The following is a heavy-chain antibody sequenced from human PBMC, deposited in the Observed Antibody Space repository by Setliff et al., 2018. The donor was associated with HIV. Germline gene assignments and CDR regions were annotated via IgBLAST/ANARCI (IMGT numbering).Heavy chain of an antibody. J-gene: IGHJ4*02. CDR3: TTGVLPQHYDIVGGDF. CDR2: IRRNIDGGTI. CDR1: GFTFVDYA. V-gene: IGHV3-49*04. Sequence: GGSLRLSCTASGFTFVDYAVSWVRQAPGKGLEWVSLIRRNIDGGTIEYAASVKGRFTMSRDDSEGIVYLQMNSLETDDTAVYYCTTGVLPQHYDIVGGDFWGRGTLVTVSS. D-gene: IGHD2-21*01.